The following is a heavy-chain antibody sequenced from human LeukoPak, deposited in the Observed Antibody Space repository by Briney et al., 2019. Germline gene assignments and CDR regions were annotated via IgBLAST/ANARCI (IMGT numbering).Heavy chain of an antibody. Sequence: SETLSLTRTVSGGTISSYYWSWIRQPPGKRLEWIGYIHYSGSTKYNPSLKSRVTISVDTSRNQFSLKLSSVTAADTAVYYCARWYSSGWAFDYWGQGTLVTVSS. CDR3: ARWYSSGWAFDY. V-gene: IGHV4-59*08. CDR1: GGTISSYY. D-gene: IGHD6-19*01. CDR2: IHYSGST. J-gene: IGHJ4*02.